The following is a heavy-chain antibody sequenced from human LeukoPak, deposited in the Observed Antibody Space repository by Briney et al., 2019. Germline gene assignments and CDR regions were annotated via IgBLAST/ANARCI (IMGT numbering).Heavy chain of an antibody. CDR3: ASVHYAMDV. CDR1: GFPFSSYE. Sequence: GGSLRLSCAASGFPFSSYEMNWVRQAPGKGLEWVSSISGSTIYIHYADSVKGRFTISRDNAKNSLYLQMNSLRAEDTAVYYCASVHYAMDVWGQGTTVTVSS. V-gene: IGHV3-21*01. CDR2: ISGSTIYI. J-gene: IGHJ6*02.